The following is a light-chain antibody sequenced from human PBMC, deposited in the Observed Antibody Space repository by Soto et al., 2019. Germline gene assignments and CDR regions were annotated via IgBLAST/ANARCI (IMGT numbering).Light chain of an antibody. Sequence: DIQMTQSPSSLSASVGDSVTITCRASQDISNYLAWYQQKPGKVPKLLIYAASTLQSGVPSRFSGSGSGTDFTLTISSLQPEDVATYYCQRYNSAPRTFGQGTKVEIK. J-gene: IGKJ1*01. CDR3: QRYNSAPRT. CDR1: QDISNY. V-gene: IGKV1-27*01. CDR2: AAS.